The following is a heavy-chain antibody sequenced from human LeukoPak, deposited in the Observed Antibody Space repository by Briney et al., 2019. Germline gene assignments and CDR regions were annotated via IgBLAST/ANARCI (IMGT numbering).Heavy chain of an antibody. V-gene: IGHV3-23*01. CDR2: ISGSGGST. D-gene: IGHD6-19*01. CDR1: GFTFSSYA. Sequence: PGGSLRLSCAASGFTFSSYAMSWVRQAPGKGLEWVSAISGSGGSTYYAHSVKGRFTISRDNSKNTLYLQMYSLRAEDTAVYYCAKDRIAVAGKYFDYWGQGTLVTVSS. CDR3: AKDRIAVAGKYFDY. J-gene: IGHJ4*02.